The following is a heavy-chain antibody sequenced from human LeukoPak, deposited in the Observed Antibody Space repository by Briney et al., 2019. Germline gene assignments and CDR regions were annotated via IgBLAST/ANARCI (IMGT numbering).Heavy chain of an antibody. Sequence: SETLSLTCTVSGDSISSGDYYWSWIRQPPGKGLEWIGYIYYSGSTYYNPSLKSRVTISVDTSKNQFSLKLSSVTAADTAVYYCARAPANSYCSSTSCWFGEPRPYFDYWGQGTLVTVSS. D-gene: IGHD2-2*01. V-gene: IGHV4-30-4*01. CDR1: GDSISSGDYY. J-gene: IGHJ4*02. CDR3: ARAPANSYCSSTSCWFGEPRPYFDY. CDR2: IYYSGST.